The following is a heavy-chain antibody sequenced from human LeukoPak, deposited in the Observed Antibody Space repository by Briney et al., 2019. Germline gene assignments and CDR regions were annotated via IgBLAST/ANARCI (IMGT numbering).Heavy chain of an antibody. Sequence: GGSLRLSCAASGFTFSIYDMHWVREAPGKGLVWVAVISYDGSNKNYADSVKGRFTISRDNSKNTLYLQMNSLRAEDTAVYYCAKDKALRTKYYFDYWGQGTLVTVSS. CDR1: GFTFSIYD. CDR2: ISYDGSNK. CDR3: AKDKALRTKYYFDY. J-gene: IGHJ4*02. D-gene: IGHD1/OR15-1a*01. V-gene: IGHV3-30*18.